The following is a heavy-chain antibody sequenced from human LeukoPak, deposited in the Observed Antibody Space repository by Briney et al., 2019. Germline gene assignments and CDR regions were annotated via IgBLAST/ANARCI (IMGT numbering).Heavy chain of an antibody. J-gene: IGHJ4*02. V-gene: IGHV5-51*01. CDR1: GYSFTSYW. CDR3: ARLREQWVVRGSCTFDY. Sequence: GESLKISCKGFGYSFTSYWIGWVRQMPGKGLEWMGIICPGDSDTRYSPSFQGQVTISADKPISTAYLQWSSLKASDTAMYYCARLREQWVVRGSCTFDYWGQGTLVTVSS. D-gene: IGHD6-19*01. CDR2: ICPGDSDT.